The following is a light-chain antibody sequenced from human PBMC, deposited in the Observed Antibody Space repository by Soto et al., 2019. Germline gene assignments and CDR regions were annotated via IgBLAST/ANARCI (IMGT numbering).Light chain of an antibody. CDR2: DNN. Sequence: QSVLTQPPSVSAAPGQKVTISCSGSSSNIGSNYVSWYQQLPGTAPKLLIYDNNKRPSGIPDRFSGSKSGTSATLGITGLQTGDEADYYCGTWDSSLNAEVFGGGTQLTVL. CDR3: GTWDSSLNAEV. V-gene: IGLV1-51*01. CDR1: SSNIGSNY. J-gene: IGLJ2*01.